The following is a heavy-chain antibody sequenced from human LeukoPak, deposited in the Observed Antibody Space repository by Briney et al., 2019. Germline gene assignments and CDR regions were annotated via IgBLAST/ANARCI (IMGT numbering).Heavy chain of an antibody. CDR2: IYYSGST. J-gene: IGHJ4*02. CDR1: GGSISSYY. V-gene: IGHV4-39*01. CDR3: ARSNDYGDYALDY. Sequence: PSETLSLTCTVSGGSISSYYWGWIRQPPGKGLEWIGSIYYSGSTYYNPSLKSRVTISVDTSKNQFSLKLSSVTAADTAVYYCARSNDYGDYALDYWGQGTLVTVSS. D-gene: IGHD4-17*01.